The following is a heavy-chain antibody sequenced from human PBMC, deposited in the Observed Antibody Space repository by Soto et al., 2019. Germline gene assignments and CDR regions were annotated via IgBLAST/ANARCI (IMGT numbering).Heavy chain of an antibody. CDR2: IMPVFAAP. D-gene: IGHD2-15*01. Sequence: QVQLMQSGAEVKKPGSSVKVSCKASGGIITTNVIRWVRQAPGQGLEWMGEIMPVFAAPNNAQKFQGRLRITAHKATTTVYMELRSLTSEHTAVYFCATGARYCSGGSCYPDHWGQGTLVIVSS. CDR1: GGIITTNV. CDR3: ATGARYCSGGSCYPDH. V-gene: IGHV1-69*06. J-gene: IGHJ4*02.